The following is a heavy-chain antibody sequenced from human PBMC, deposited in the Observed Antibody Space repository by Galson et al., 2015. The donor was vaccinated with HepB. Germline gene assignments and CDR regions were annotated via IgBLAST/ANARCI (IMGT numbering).Heavy chain of an antibody. D-gene: IGHD6-13*01. CDR2: IYTSGST. CDR3: ARDRVAGVAAANDAFDI. J-gene: IGHJ3*02. CDR1: GGSISSGRYY. V-gene: IGHV4-61*02. Sequence: QVQLQESGPGLVKPSQTLSLTCTVSGGSISSGRYYWSWIRQPAGKGLEWIGRIYTSGSTNYNPSLKSRVTMSVDTSKNQFSLKLSSVTAADTAVYYCARDRVAGVAAANDAFDIWGQGTMVTVSS.